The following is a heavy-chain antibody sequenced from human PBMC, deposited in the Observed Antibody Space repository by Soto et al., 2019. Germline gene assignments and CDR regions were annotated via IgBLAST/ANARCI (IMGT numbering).Heavy chain of an antibody. V-gene: IGHV4-34*01. Sequence: SETLSLTCAVYGGSFSGYYWTWIRQPPGTGLEWIGEINHSGSTNYNPSLKSRVTISVDTSKNQFSLKLDSVTAADTGVYYCARLGGYYQAFDSWGQGTLVTVSS. CDR2: INHSGST. CDR1: GGSFSGYY. CDR3: ARLGGYYQAFDS. D-gene: IGHD3-22*01. J-gene: IGHJ4*02.